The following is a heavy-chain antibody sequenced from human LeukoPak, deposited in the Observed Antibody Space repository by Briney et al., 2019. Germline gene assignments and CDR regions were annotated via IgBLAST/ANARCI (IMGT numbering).Heavy chain of an antibody. Sequence: GGSLRLSCAASGFTFDDYAMHWVRQAPGKGLELVSGISWNSGSLGYADSVKGRFTISRDNAKNSLYLQMDSLRAEDTALYYCAKVGIRGYWYFDLWGRGTLVTVSS. D-gene: IGHD1-14*01. CDR1: GFTFDDYA. CDR2: ISWNSGSL. CDR3: AKVGIRGYWYFDL. J-gene: IGHJ2*01. V-gene: IGHV3-9*01.